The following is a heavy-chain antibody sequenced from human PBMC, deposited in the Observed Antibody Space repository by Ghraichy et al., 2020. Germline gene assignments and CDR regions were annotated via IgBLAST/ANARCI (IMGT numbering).Heavy chain of an antibody. J-gene: IGHJ4*02. CDR2: INHSGST. CDR3: ARKRMSYDILTGYYLAFDY. V-gene: IGHV4-34*01. D-gene: IGHD3-9*01. Sequence: SETLSLTCAVYGGSFSGYYWSWIRQPPGKGLEWIGEINHSGSTNYNPSLKSRVTISVDTSKNQFSLKLSSVTAADTAVYYCARKRMSYDILTGYYLAFDYWGQGTLVTVSS. CDR1: GGSFSGYY.